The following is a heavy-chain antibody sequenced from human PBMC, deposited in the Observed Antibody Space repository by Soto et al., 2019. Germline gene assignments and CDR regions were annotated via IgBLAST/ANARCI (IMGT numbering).Heavy chain of an antibody. CDR3: AKTRHYDFWTGYSNWFDP. D-gene: IGHD3-3*01. Sequence: GGSLILSCAASGFTFSTYAMSWVRQAPGKGLEWVSSLSGSGTATYYADSVKGRFTISRDNSENTLYLQMNSLGVEDTAVYYCAKTRHYDFWTGYSNWFDPWGQGTLVTXSS. CDR1: GFTFSTYA. V-gene: IGHV3-23*01. CDR2: LSGSGTAT. J-gene: IGHJ5*02.